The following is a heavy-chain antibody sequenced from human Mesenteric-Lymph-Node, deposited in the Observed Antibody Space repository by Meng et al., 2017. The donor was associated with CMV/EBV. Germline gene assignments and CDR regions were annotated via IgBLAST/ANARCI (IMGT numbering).Heavy chain of an antibody. D-gene: IGHD6-6*01. CDR3: ARRRYSDSSLIDF. V-gene: IGHV3-9*01. J-gene: IGHJ4*02. CDR2: ISWNSGSI. CDR1: GFTFDGYA. Sequence: GGSLRLSCAASGFTFDGYAMHWVRQAPGKGLEWVSGISWNSGSIGYADSVKGRFTISRDNAKNSLYLQMNSLRAEDTAVYYCARRRYSDSSLIDFWGQGTLVTVSS.